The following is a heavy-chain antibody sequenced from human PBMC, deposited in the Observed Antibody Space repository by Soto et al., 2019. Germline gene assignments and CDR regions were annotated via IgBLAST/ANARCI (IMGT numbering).Heavy chain of an antibody. CDR1: AASFTSGGYY. J-gene: IGHJ5*02. CDR2: IYYSGST. Sequence: QVQLQESGPGLVKPSQTLSLTCTVSAASFTSGGYYWGWIRQHPGKGLEWIGYIYYSGSTYYNPFLKGLVTISEDTSKNQFSLKLSAVTAADTAVYYCARWGMVRGVISWFDPWGQGTLVTVSS. D-gene: IGHD3-10*01. CDR3: ARWGMVRGVISWFDP. V-gene: IGHV4-31*01.